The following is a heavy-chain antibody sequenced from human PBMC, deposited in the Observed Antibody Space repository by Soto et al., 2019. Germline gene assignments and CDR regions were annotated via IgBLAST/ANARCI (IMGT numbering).Heavy chain of an antibody. CDR2: IYWNDDK. CDR1: GFSLSTSGVG. V-gene: IGHV2-5*01. D-gene: IGHD2-15*01. CDR3: AHTYCSGGSCWYYFDY. J-gene: IGHJ4*02. Sequence: QITLKESGPTLVKPTQTLTLTCTFSGFSLSTSGVGVGWIHQPPGKALEWLALIYWNDDKRYSPSLKSRLTITKDTSKNQVVLTMTNMDPVDTATYYCAHTYCSGGSCWYYFDYWGQGTLVTVSS.